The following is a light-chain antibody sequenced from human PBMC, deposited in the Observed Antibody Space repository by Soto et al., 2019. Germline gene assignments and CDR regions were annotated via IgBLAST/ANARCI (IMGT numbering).Light chain of an antibody. CDR3: QQTYSTLPYT. CDR1: QSISSF. CDR2: AAS. V-gene: IGKV1-39*01. Sequence: DIQMTQSPSSLSASVGDRVTITCRASQSISSFLIWYQQKPGEAPKLLIYAASSLQSGVPSRFSGSGSGTDFALTISSLQPEDFATYYCQQTYSTLPYTFGQGTKLEIK. J-gene: IGKJ2*01.